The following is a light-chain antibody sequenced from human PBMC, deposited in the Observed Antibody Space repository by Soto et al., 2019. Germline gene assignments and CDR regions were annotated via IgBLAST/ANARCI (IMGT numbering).Light chain of an antibody. CDR3: WSYGGAYLVV. CDR1: SRDVGAYKY. Sequence: QSALTQPRSVSGSPGQSVTISCTGTSRDVGAYKYVSWYQQLPGKAPKLIIYDVSKRPSGVPDRFSGSKSGNTASLTISGLQAEDEADYYCWSYGGAYLVVFGGGTKLTVL. J-gene: IGLJ2*01. V-gene: IGLV2-11*01. CDR2: DVS.